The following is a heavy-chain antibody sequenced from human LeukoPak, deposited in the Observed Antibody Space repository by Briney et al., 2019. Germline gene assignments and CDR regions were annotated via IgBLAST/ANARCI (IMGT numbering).Heavy chain of an antibody. CDR1: GYTFTDYY. CDR2: INPNSGGT. J-gene: IGHJ6*02. V-gene: IGHV1-2*04. D-gene: IGHD2-15*01. Sequence: GASVKVSCKASGYTFTDYYIHWVRQAPGQGLEWMGWINPNSGGTNYAQKFQGWVTMTRDTSISTAYMELSRLRSDDTAIYYCAREDFSDATGFYNYALDVWGQGTTVTVSS. CDR3: AREDFSDATGFYNYALDV.